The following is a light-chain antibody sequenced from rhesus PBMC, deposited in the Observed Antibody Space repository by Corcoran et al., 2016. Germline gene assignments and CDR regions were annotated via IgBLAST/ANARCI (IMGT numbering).Light chain of an antibody. V-gene: IGKV1-25*01. J-gene: IGKJ2*01. Sequence: DIQMTQSPSSLSASIGDRVTITCQASQDITNNLAWYQQKPGKVPNLLIYKASTLISGVPSRFSGSGSGTDFPLTISSLQPEDFAIYYCQHGYGPPLYSFGQGTKVEIK. CDR3: QHGYGPPLYS. CDR1: QDITNN. CDR2: KAS.